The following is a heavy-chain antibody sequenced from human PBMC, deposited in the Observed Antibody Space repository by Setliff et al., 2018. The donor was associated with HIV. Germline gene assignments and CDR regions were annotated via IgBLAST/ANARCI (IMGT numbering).Heavy chain of an antibody. J-gene: IGHJ4*02. CDR3: IRRRRAPGTEDLEAV. Sequence: GESLKISCKASGYNFNNYWIGWVRQMPGKGLEWIGVIYPGDSVTRYGPSFQGQVFISADRSITTAYLEWSSLKPSDTAMYYCIRRRRAPGTEDLEAVWGQGTLVTVSS. CDR1: GYNFNNYW. CDR2: IYPGDSVT. V-gene: IGHV5-51*01. D-gene: IGHD1-26*01.